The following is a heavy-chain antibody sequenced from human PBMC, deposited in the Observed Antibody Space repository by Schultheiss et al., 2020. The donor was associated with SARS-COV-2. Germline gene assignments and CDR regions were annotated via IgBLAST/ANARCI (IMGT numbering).Heavy chain of an antibody. J-gene: IGHJ5*02. CDR3: ARGGGEITIFGVVIKKHNWFDP. CDR1: GGSFSGYY. CDR2: IYYSGST. Sequence: SETLSLTCAVYGGSFSGYYWSWIRQYPGEGLEWIGYIYYSGSTYYNPSLKSRVTISVDTSKNQFSLKLSSVTAADTAVYYCARGGGEITIFGVVIKKHNWFDPWGQGTLVTVSS. D-gene: IGHD3-3*01. V-gene: IGHV4-34*01.